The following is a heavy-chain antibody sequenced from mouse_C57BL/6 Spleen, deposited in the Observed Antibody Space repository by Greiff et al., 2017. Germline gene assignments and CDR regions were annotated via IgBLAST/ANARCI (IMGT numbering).Heavy chain of an antibody. V-gene: IGHV1-55*01. J-gene: IGHJ1*03. CDR1: GYTFTSYW. CDR3: ARGWSRGGYFDD. CDR2: VYPGSGST. D-gene: IGHD1-1*02. Sequence: VQLQQPGAELVKPGASVKMSCKASGYTFTSYWITWVKQRPGQGLEWIGEVYPGSGSTNYNEQFKSKATLTVDTSSSTAYMQLNSLTSEDSAVYYCARGWSRGGYFDDWGTGTTVTVAS.